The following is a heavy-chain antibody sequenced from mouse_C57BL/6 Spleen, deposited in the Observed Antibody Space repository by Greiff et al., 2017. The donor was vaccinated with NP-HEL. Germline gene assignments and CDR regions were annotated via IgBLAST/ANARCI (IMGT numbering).Heavy chain of an antibody. CDR2: INPSSGYT. Sequence: VQLQQSGADLARPGASVKMSCKASGYTFTSYTMHWVRQRPGQGLEWIGNINPSSGYTKYNQKFKDKATLTVDKSSSTAYLQLSSLTSEDSAVYVCASTHGRWGRGTTLTVPS. D-gene: IGHD4-1*01. J-gene: IGHJ2*01. CDR3: ASTHGR. V-gene: IGHV1-4*01. CDR1: GYTFTSYT.